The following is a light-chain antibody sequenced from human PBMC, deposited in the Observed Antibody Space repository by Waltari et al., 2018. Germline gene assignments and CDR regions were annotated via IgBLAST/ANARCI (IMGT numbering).Light chain of an antibody. CDR1: SPNIGAGYD. V-gene: IGLV1-40*01. J-gene: IGLJ3*02. Sequence: IGYSPNIGAGYDVQWYQQLPGTAPKLLIYGDTSRPSGVPDRFSASKSGTSVSLAITGLQPEDEAHYYCQSYDTNLRDWVFGGGTKLTVL. CDR2: GDT. CDR3: QSYDTNLRDWV.